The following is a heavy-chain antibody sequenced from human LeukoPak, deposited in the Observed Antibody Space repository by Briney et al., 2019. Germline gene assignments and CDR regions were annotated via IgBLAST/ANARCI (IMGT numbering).Heavy chain of an antibody. CDR1: GYSISSGYY. J-gene: IGHJ4*02. D-gene: IGHD6-19*01. CDR2: IHHDGST. V-gene: IGHV4-38-2*02. Sequence: SETLSLTCTVSGYSISSGYYWGWIRQPPGKGLEWIGNIHHDGSTYYNPSLKSRVTISVDTSKNQFSLKLNSVTAADTAVYYCARSGASSSGWPLDYWGQGTLVIVSS. CDR3: ARSGASSSGWPLDY.